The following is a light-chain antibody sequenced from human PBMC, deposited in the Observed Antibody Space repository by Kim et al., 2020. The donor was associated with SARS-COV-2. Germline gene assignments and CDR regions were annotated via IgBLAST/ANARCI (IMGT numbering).Light chain of an antibody. CDR2: GVS. CDR3: QQYNNWPYT. V-gene: IGKV3-15*01. J-gene: IGKJ2*01. CDR1: QSISSH. Sequence: SVSPGERATLFCRASQSISSHLAWYQKKPGQPPRLFVYGVSTMATGIPARFTGSGSATEFTLTISSLQSEDFAVYYCQQYNNWPYTFGQGTKLEI.